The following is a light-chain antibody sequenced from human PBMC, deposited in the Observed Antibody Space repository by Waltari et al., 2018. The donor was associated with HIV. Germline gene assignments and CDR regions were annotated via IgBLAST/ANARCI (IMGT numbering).Light chain of an antibody. CDR1: SSDVGSYNL. Sequence: QSALTQPASVSGSPGQSITIPCTGTSSDVGSYNLVSWYQQHPGQAPKLMIYEGSKRPSGVSNRFAGSKSGNTASLTISGLQAEDEAEYCCCSYAGSSTLVFGGGTKLTVL. CDR3: CSYAGSSTLV. CDR2: EGS. V-gene: IGLV2-23*01. J-gene: IGLJ3*02.